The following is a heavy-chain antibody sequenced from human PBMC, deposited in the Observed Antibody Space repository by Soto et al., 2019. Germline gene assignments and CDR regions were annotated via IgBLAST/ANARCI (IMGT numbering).Heavy chain of an antibody. J-gene: IGHJ4*02. CDR1: GFTFSSYA. Sequence: EVQLLESGGGLVQPGGSLRLSCAASGFTFSSYAMSWVRQAPGKGLEWVSVISGSGGRIYYAGSVKGRFTISRDNSKNTLYLQMNSLRDEDTAIYYCAKERRLERGDFDYWGQGTLVTVSS. V-gene: IGHV3-23*01. CDR3: AKERRLERGDFDY. D-gene: IGHD1-1*01. CDR2: ISGSGGRI.